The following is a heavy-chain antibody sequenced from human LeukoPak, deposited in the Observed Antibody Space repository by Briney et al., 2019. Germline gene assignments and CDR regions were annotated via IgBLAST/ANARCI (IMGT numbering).Heavy chain of an antibody. CDR2: IYYSGNTNY. CDR3: VRKGDGYNSGYFDL. Sequence: SETLSLTCTVSGASISDYYWNWIRQAPGKGLEWIGYIYYSGNTNYNYNPSLRSRVTISIDTSKNQFSLKLSSVTAADTAVYYCVRKGDGYNSGYFDLWGRGTLVTVSS. V-gene: IGHV4-59*08. CDR1: GASISDYY. D-gene: IGHD5-24*01. J-gene: IGHJ2*01.